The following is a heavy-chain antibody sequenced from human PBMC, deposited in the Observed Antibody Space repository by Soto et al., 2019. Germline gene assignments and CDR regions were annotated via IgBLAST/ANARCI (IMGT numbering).Heavy chain of an antibody. CDR2: IYPRDYET. D-gene: IGHD3-22*01. CDR3: ARQEYYDSSQPGMDV. J-gene: IGHJ6*02. Sequence: EVQLVQSGAEVKKAGESLKISCKGSGYSFTTYWIGWVRQMPGRGLEWMGIIYPRDYETRYSPAFQGQVTISADKSISTAYLQWDSLKASDTAMYYCARQEYYDSSQPGMDVWGQGTAVTVSS. V-gene: IGHV5-51*01. CDR1: GYSFTTYW.